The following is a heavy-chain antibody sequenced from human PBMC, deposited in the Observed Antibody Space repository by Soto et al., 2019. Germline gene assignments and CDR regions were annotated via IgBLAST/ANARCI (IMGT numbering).Heavy chain of an antibody. V-gene: IGHV3-7*04. J-gene: IGHJ4*02. Sequence: EVQLVESGGGLVQPGGSLRLSCSASGFIFSSYWMSWLRQAPGKGLEWVASMNEFGSERYYVDSVKGRFTISRDNARSSLYLQMNSLRAEDTAVYYCARATGADKEDYWGQGTLVTVSS. CDR3: ARATGADKEDY. CDR1: GFIFSSYW. CDR2: MNEFGSER. D-gene: IGHD3-10*01.